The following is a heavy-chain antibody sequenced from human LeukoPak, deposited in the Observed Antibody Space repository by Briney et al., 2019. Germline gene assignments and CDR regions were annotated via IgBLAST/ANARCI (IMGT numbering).Heavy chain of an antibody. CDR1: GGTFSSYA. CDR3: ALVVPGAIYYYYMDV. CDR2: IIPIFGTA. D-gene: IGHD2-2*01. V-gene: IGHV1-69*13. J-gene: IGHJ6*03. Sequence: ASVKVSCKASGGTFSSYAISWVRQAPGQGLEWMGGIIPIFGTANYAQKFQGRVTITADESTSTAYMELSSLRSEDTAVYYCALVVPGAIYYYYMDVWGKGTTVTVSS.